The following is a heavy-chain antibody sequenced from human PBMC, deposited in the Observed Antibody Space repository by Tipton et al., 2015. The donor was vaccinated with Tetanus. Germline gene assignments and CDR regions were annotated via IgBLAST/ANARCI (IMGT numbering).Heavy chain of an antibody. Sequence: TLSLTCTVSGGSVSSGSYYWSWIRQPPGKGLEWIGEINHSGSTNYNPSLKSRVTISVDTSKNQFSLKLSSVTAADTAVYYCARPPSEIYYDILTGYGAFDIWGQGTMVPVSS. CDR3: ARPPSEIYYDILTGYGAFDI. D-gene: IGHD3-9*01. CDR2: INHSGST. V-gene: IGHV4-39*01. J-gene: IGHJ3*02. CDR1: GGSVSSGSYY.